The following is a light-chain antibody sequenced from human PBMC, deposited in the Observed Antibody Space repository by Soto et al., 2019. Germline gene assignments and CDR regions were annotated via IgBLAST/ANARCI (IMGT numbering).Light chain of an antibody. V-gene: IGKV3-20*01. CDR2: DAS. CDR3: QEYGSSPLT. CDR1: QSISSD. J-gene: IGKJ4*01. Sequence: VLTQSPATLSLSPGDSATLSCRGRQSISSDLAWYQQKPGKAPRLLIYDASNRATGIPARLSGSGSGTDLTLTISRLEPEDSEVYYCQEYGSSPLTCGGGTKVDIK.